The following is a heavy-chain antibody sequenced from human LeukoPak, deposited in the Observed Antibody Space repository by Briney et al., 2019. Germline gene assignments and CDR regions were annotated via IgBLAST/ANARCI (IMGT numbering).Heavy chain of an antibody. J-gene: IGHJ4*02. CDR2: IKVVGSEK. CDR3: TRGRTSRY. Sequence: PGGSVRHPCATSGLTFSNSEMSWVRQAPGKGLDWVDNIKVVGSEKYYEDSVKGRFTISRDNAQNSLYLQMKSLRIDDTAVFFPTRGRTSRYWGQGTLVTVSS. CDR1: GLTFSNSE. D-gene: IGHD3/OR15-3a*01. V-gene: IGHV3-7*03.